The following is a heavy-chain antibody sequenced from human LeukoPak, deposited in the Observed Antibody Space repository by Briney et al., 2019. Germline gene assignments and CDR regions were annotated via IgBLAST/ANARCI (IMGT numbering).Heavy chain of an antibody. V-gene: IGHV4-30-4*08. D-gene: IGHD3-22*01. CDR1: GGSISSGDYY. Sequence: SETLSLTCTVSGGSISSGDYYWSWIRQPPGKGLEWFGYIYDSGSTYYNPSLKSRVTISVDTSKNQFSLKLSSVTAADTAVYYCARGSSLYYYDSSGLNWFDPWGQGTLVTVSS. CDR3: ARGSSLYYYDSSGLNWFDP. CDR2: IYDSGST. J-gene: IGHJ5*02.